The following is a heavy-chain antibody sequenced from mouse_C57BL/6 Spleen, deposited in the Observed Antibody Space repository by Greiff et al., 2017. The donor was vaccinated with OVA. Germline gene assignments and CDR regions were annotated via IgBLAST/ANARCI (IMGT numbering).Heavy chain of an antibody. Sequence: VQLQQPGAELVKPGASVKMSCKASGYTFTSYWITWVKQRPGQGLEWIGDIYPGSGSTNYNEKFKSKATLTVDTSSSTAYMQLSSLTSEDSAVYYCARTLTTVVKGYFDYWGQGTTLTVSS. CDR2: IYPGSGST. J-gene: IGHJ2*01. CDR3: ARTLTTVVKGYFDY. V-gene: IGHV1-55*01. CDR1: GYTFTSYW. D-gene: IGHD1-1*01.